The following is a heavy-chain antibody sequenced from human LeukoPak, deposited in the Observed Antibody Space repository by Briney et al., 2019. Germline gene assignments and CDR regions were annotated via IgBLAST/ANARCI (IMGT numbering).Heavy chain of an antibody. CDR2: INPNSGGT. V-gene: IGHV1-2*02. CDR3: ARDRGVILSHFDY. CDR1: GYTFSGYY. Sequence: ASVTVSCKASGYTFSGYYMHWVRQAPGQGLEWMGWINPNSGGTNYAQKFQGRVTMARDTSISTGYMEMSSLRSDDTAVYYCARDRGVILSHFDYWGQGTLVTVSS. D-gene: IGHD2/OR15-2a*01. J-gene: IGHJ4*02.